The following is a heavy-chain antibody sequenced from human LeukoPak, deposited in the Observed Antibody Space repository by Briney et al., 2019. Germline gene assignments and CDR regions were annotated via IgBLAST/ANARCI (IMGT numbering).Heavy chain of an antibody. CDR1: GGTFSSYA. Sequence: SVKVSCKASGGTFSSYAISWVRLAPGQGLEWMGGIIPIFGTANYAQKFQGRVTITTDESTSAAYMELSSLRSEDTAVYYCARSSIEMATINAYWGQGTLVTVSS. V-gene: IGHV1-69*05. J-gene: IGHJ4*02. CDR3: ARSSIEMATINAY. D-gene: IGHD5-24*01. CDR2: IIPIFGTA.